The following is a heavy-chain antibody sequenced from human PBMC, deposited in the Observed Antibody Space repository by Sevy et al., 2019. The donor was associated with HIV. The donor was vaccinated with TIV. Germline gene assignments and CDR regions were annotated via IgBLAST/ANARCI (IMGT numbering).Heavy chain of an antibody. CDR3: VKASDPVDYYDSARPLGY. CDR2: ISGAADRT. Sequence: GGSLRLSCAASGFIFGNYAMNWVRQAPGKGLEWISSISGAADRTHYADSVKGRFTISSDSSTNTLYLQMTSLRVEDTAVYYCVKASDPVDYYDSARPLGYWGQGTLVTVSS. J-gene: IGHJ4*01. D-gene: IGHD3-22*01. CDR1: GFIFGNYA. V-gene: IGHV3-23*01.